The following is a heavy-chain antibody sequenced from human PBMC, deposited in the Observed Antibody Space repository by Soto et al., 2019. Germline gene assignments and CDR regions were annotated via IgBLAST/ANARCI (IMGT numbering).Heavy chain of an antibody. CDR2: INPISGGA. CDR1: GGTISGKS. CDR3: ARDDYDSSGYFPDF. V-gene: IGHV1-2*02. Sequence: CKDSGGTISGKSICWVRQENGQGLEWMGWINPISGGANYAQKFQGRVTMSTDTSISTAYMELSRLRSDDTAVYYCARDDYDSSGYFPDFWVQGTLVT. D-gene: IGHD3-22*01. J-gene: IGHJ1*01.